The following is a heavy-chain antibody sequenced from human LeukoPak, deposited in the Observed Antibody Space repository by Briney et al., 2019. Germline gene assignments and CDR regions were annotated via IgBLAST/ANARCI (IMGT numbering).Heavy chain of an antibody. CDR2: MYHNRGT. Sequence: SETLSLTCAVSGHSISSGYYWGWIRQPQGKGLEWIGSMYHNRGTYYNPSLKSRVTISMDTSKNQFSLRLSSVTAADTAVYYCASYHASGVSAYDYFGMDVWGKGTTVTVSS. J-gene: IGHJ6*04. V-gene: IGHV4-38-2*01. CDR3: ASYHASGVSAYDYFGMDV. D-gene: IGHD3-10*01. CDR1: GHSISSGYY.